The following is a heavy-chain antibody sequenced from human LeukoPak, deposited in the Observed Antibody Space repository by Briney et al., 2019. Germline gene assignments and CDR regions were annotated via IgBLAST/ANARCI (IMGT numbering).Heavy chain of an antibody. CDR2: IYSSENT. V-gene: IGHV4-4*09. CDR1: GGSVSSYY. Sequence: PSETLSLTCTVSGGSVSSYYWSWIRQPPGKGLEWIGYIYSSENTKYNSSLASRVTMSVDTSKNQFFLKLSSVTAADTAVYYCARFHSGPSGWYVLWYFDLWGRGTLVTVSS. J-gene: IGHJ2*01. CDR3: ARFHSGPSGWYVLWYFDL. D-gene: IGHD6-19*01.